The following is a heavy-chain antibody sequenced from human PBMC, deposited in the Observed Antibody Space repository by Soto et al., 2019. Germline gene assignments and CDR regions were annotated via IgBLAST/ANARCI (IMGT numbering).Heavy chain of an antibody. D-gene: IGHD2-15*01. CDR2: IWYDGSNK. J-gene: IGHJ4*02. CDR1: GFTFSSYG. CDR3: ARGSGKLPRY. Sequence: ALRVYCAASGFTFSSYGMHWVRQAPGKGLEWVAVIWYDGSNKYYADSVKGRFTISRDNSKNTLYLQMNSLRAEDTAVYYCARGSGKLPRYWGQGTLVTVSS. V-gene: IGHV3-33*01.